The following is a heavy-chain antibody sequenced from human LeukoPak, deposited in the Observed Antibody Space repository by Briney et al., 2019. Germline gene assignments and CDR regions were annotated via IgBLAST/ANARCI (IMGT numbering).Heavy chain of an antibody. J-gene: IGHJ1*01. CDR1: GGSISSYY. CDR3: ARVRGDFETD. D-gene: IGHD3-16*01. V-gene: IGHV4-59*01. Sequence: PSETLSLTCSVSGGSISSYYWTWIRQPPGKGLEWIGYHYYSGSTTYNPSLKSRVTISVDTSKSQFSLKLISVTAADTAIYYCARVRGDFETDWGQGTLDTVSP. CDR2: HYYSGST.